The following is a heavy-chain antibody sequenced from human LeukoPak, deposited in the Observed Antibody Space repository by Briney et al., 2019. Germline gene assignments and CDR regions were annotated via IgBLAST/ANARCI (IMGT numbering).Heavy chain of an antibody. D-gene: IGHD1-14*01. CDR3: ARDSPTNYFDY. CDR1: GDSISSGSYY. CDR2: IYTSGST. Sequence: SETLSLTCTVSGDSISSGSYYWTWIRQPAGKGLEWIGRIYTSGSTNYNPSLKSRVTISADTSKNQFSLKLSSVTAADTAVYYCARDSPTNYFDYWGQGTLVTVSS. V-gene: IGHV4-61*02. J-gene: IGHJ4*02.